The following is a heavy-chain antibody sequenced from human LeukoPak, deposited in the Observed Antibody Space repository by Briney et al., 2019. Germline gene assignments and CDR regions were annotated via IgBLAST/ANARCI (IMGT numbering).Heavy chain of an antibody. CDR2: INTDGSTT. V-gene: IGHV3-74*01. Sequence: PGGSLRLSFAASRFTFSNDWMHWVRQAPGKGLVWVSRINTDGSTTTYADSVKGRFTISRDNAKNTLYLQMNSLRVEDTGVYYCARGRGGSYHYWGQGTLVTVSS. CDR3: ARGRGGSYHY. J-gene: IGHJ4*02. D-gene: IGHD1-26*01. CDR1: RFTFSNDW.